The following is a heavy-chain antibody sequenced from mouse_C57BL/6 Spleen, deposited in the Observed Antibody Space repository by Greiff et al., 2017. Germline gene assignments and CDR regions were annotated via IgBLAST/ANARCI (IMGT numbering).Heavy chain of an antibody. CDR3: ARITTAAGAMDY. V-gene: IGHV2-9-1*01. J-gene: IGHJ4*01. D-gene: IGHD1-2*01. Sequence: VQVVESGPGLVAPSQSLSISCTVSGFSLTSYAISWVRQPPGKGLEWLGVIWTGGGTNYNSALKSRLSISKDNSKSHVFLKMISLQTDDTARYYCARITTAAGAMDYWGQGTSVTVSS. CDR2: IWTGGGT. CDR1: GFSLTSYA.